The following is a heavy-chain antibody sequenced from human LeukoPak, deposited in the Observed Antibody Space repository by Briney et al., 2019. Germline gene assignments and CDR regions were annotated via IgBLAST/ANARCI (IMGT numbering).Heavy chain of an antibody. CDR1: GYTFTSHG. J-gene: IGHJ4*02. V-gene: IGHV1-18*01. Sequence: ASMKVSCRTPGYTFTSHGITWVRQAPGQGLEWMGWISGYNGDTIYAQKFQGRVTMTTETSTSTAYMEVWSLRSDDTAVYYCARYSEAAAGPSYFDYWGQGTLVTVSS. CDR2: ISGYNGDT. D-gene: IGHD6-13*01. CDR3: ARYSEAAAGPSYFDY.